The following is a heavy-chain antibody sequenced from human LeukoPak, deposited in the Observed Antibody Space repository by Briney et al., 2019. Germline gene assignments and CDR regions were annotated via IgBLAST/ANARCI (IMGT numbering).Heavy chain of an antibody. V-gene: IGHV3-21*01. CDR3: ARDGGYWVKGVCYFDN. CDR1: GFTFSSYS. Sequence: GGSLRLPCAASGFTFSSYSMNWVRQAPGKGLEWVSPISSWNDYIYYAASVKGRFAISRDNAKNSLYLQMNSLRVEDTATYYCARDGGYWVKGVCYFDNWGQGTLVTVSS. J-gene: IGHJ4*01. CDR2: ISSWNDYI. D-gene: IGHD2-15*01.